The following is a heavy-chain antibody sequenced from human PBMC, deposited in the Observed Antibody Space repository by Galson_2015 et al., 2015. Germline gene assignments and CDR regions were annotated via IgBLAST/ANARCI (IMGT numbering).Heavy chain of an antibody. V-gene: IGHV3-74*01. CDR3: TRGYGGNSEVLFEY. J-gene: IGHJ4*02. CDR1: EFTFSSYW. D-gene: IGHD4-23*01. Sequence: SLRLSCAASEFTFSSYWMHWVRQAPGKGLVWVSRINGDGSSTSYADSVKGRFTISRDNAKNTLYLQMNSLRDEDTAVYYCTRGYGGNSEVLFEYWGQGTLVTVSS. CDR2: INGDGSST.